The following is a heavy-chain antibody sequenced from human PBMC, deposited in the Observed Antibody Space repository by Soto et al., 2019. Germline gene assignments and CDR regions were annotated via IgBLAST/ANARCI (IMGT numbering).Heavy chain of an antibody. V-gene: IGHV1-18*01. J-gene: IGHJ3*02. CDR3: ARGIVVVPAAIRPAFDI. D-gene: IGHD2-2*02. Sequence: GASVMVSCKASGYTFTSYGISWVRQAPGQGLEWMGWISAYNGNTNYAQKLQGRVTMTTDTSTSTAYMELRSLRSDDTAVYYCARGIVVVPAAIRPAFDIWGQGTMVTVSS. CDR1: GYTFTSYG. CDR2: ISAYNGNT.